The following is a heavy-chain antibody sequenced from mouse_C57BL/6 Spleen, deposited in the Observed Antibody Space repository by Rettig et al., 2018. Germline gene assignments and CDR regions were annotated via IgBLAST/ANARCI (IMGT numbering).Heavy chain of an antibody. CDR2: T. D-gene: IGHD4-1*01. Sequence: TTYNQKFKAKATLTVDKSSSTAYMQLKSLTSVDSAVYYCARSGTYFDYWGQGTTLTVSS. V-gene: IGHV1-42*01. CDR3: ARSGTYFDY. J-gene: IGHJ2*01.